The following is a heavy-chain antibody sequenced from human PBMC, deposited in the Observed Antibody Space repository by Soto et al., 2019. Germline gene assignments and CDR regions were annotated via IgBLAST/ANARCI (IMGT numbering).Heavy chain of an antibody. J-gene: IGHJ4*02. CDR3: ARGLSEATVVNCYFDY. V-gene: IGHV4-31*03. CDR1: GGSISSSDYY. Sequence: SETLSLTCTVSGGSISSSDYYWSWIRQHPGKGLEWIGYIYYSGNTYYNPSLKSRLTISVDTSKNQFSLKLNSVTAADTAVYYCARGLSEATVVNCYFDYWGQGTMVTVYS. CDR2: IYYSGNT. D-gene: IGHD4-17*01.